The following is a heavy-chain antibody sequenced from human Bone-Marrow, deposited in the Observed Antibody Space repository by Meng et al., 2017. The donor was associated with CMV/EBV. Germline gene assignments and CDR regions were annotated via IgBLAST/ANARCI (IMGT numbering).Heavy chain of an antibody. CDR2: IHPGDSDT. CDR3: ARTTDGYNFLDYFDY. J-gene: IGHJ4*02. D-gene: IGHD5-24*01. CDR1: GYSFASHW. Sequence: GGSLRLSCKGSGYSFASHWIGWVRQMPGKGLEWMGIIHPGDSDTRYRPPFQGQVTISADKSITTAYLQWSSLKASDTAMYYCARTTDGYNFLDYFDYWGQGTLVTVSS. V-gene: IGHV5-51*01.